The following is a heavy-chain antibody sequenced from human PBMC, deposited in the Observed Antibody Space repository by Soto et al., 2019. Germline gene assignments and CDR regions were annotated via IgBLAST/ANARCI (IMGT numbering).Heavy chain of an antibody. Sequence: GGSLRLSCAASGFTFSSYDMHWVRQATGKGLEWVSAIGTAGDTYYPGSVKGRFTISRENAKNSLYLQMNSLRAGDTAVYYCARAHAARTMVRGVTPGSAFDIWGQGTMVTVSS. CDR2: IGTAGDT. V-gene: IGHV3-13*01. D-gene: IGHD3-10*01. J-gene: IGHJ3*02. CDR3: ARAHAARTMVRGVTPGSAFDI. CDR1: GFTFSSYD.